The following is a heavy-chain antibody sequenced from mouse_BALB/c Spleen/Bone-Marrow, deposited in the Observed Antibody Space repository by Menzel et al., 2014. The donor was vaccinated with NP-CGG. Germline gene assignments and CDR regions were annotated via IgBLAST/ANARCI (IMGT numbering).Heavy chain of an antibody. CDR1: GFTFSSYV. J-gene: IGHJ2*01. CDR2: ISSGGSYT. CDR3: ARQGDGYFDY. Sequence: EVKLMESGGGLVKPGGSLKLSSAASGFTFSSYVMSWVRQTPEKRLEWVATISSGGSYTYYPDSVKGRFTISRDNAKNTLYLQMSSLRSEDTAIYYCARQGDGYFDYWGQGTTLTVSS. D-gene: IGHD2-3*01. V-gene: IGHV5-9-3*01.